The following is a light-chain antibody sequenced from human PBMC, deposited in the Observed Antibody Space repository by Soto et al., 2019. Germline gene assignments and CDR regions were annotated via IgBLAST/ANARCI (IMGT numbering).Light chain of an antibody. CDR3: QQNYGSPPT. CDR1: QSISNH. Sequence: DIQMTQSQSSLSASVEDRVIITWSASQSISNHFISYQQKPGKPPKLLIFAASSLQSGGPSSFSGSRSGPDFTLTIISLQPDDVSTDYCQQNYGSPPTFGQGTKVDIK. CDR2: AAS. J-gene: IGKJ1*01. V-gene: IGKV1-39*01.